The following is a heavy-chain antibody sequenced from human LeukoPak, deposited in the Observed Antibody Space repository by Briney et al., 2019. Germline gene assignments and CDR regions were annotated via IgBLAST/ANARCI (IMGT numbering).Heavy chain of an antibody. CDR3: ARLFSTGWDSERGTFDY. V-gene: IGHV1-2*02. CDR2: INPNRGGT. Sequence: VSSVKVSCKASGYNFIGYYMHWVRQAPGQGLEWMGWINPNRGGTNYAQKFQGRVTMTRDTSTSTAYSELASLSSDDTAGYYFARLFSTGWDSERGTFDYWGQGTLVTVSS. J-gene: IGHJ4*02. D-gene: IGHD6-19*01. CDR1: GYNFIGYY.